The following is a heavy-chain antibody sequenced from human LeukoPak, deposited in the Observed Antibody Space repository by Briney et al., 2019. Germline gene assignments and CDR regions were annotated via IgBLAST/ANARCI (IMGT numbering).Heavy chain of an antibody. J-gene: IGHJ5*02. D-gene: IGHD3-3*01. CDR2: INHSGST. Sequence: PSETLSLTCAVYGESFSGYYWSWIRQPPGKGLEWIGEINHSGSTNYNPSLKSRVTISVDTSKNQFSLKLSSVTAADTAVYYCAKHLRRRFFSKTLGFDPWGQGTLVTVSS. CDR1: GESFSGYY. V-gene: IGHV4-34*01. CDR3: AKHLRRRFFSKTLGFDP.